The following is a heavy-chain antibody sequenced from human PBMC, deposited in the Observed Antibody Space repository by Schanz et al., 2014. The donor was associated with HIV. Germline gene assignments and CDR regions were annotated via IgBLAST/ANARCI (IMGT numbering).Heavy chain of an antibody. CDR1: GFAFSDAW. CDR2: ISGSTGRT. V-gene: IGHV3-23*04. CDR3: AKDGGGLRFYNWFDP. J-gene: IGHJ5*02. Sequence: EVQLVESGGDFVEPGESLRLSCAASGFAFSDAWMTWVRQAPGTGLEWVSSISGSTGRTYYAESVKGRFTISRDNSKNTLYLHMSSLRVEDTAVYYCAKDGGGLRFYNWFDPWGQGILVTVSS. D-gene: IGHD2-15*01.